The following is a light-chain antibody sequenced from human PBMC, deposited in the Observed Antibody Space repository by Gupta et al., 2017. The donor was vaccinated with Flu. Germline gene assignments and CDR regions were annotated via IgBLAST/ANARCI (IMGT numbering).Light chain of an antibody. CDR2: MAS. CDR3: QEYNRYSWT. Sequence: DIQMTQSPSTLSASVGDRVTITCRASQSISSWLAWYQQKPGKPPKLLIYMASTLETGVPSRFAGSGSGTEFTLTISSLQPDDLATYYCQEYNRYSWTFGQGTKVEIK. J-gene: IGKJ1*01. V-gene: IGKV1-5*03. CDR1: QSISSW.